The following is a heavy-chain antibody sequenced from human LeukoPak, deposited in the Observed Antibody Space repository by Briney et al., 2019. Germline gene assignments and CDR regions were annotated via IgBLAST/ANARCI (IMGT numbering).Heavy chain of an antibody. D-gene: IGHD2-15*01. V-gene: IGHV4-59*01. CDR1: GGSISSYY. J-gene: IGHJ6*02. CDR2: IFYSGST. Sequence: PSETLSLTCTVSGGSISSYYWGWIRQPPGKGLEWIGYIFYSGSTNYNPSLKSRVTISVDTSKNQFSLKLSSVTAADTAVYYCARVGCSGGSCYSSAIYYYGMDVWGQGTTVTVSS. CDR3: ARVGCSGGSCYSSAIYYYGMDV.